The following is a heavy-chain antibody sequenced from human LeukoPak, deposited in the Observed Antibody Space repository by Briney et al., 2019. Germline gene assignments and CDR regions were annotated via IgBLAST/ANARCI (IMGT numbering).Heavy chain of an antibody. D-gene: IGHD3-10*01. CDR2: IYHSGST. CDR1: GYSINTGYY. V-gene: IGHV4-38-2*02. J-gene: IGHJ4*02. Sequence: PSETLSLTCTVSGYSINTGYYWGWIRQPPGKGLEWIASIYHSGSTYYNPSLKSRVTISIHTSKNQFSLTLSSVTAADTAVYYCGRSMVRGIITGVLDYWGQGTLVTVSS. CDR3: GRSMVRGIITGVLDY.